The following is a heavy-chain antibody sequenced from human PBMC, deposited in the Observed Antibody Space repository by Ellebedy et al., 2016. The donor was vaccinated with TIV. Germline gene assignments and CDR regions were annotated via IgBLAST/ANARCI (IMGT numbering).Heavy chain of an antibody. CDR2: IKQDESEK. CDR1: GFSFRSYW. V-gene: IGHV3-7*01. CDR3: ATDGSYGDHLSPTHAFVM. Sequence: GGSLRLSCAASGFSFRSYWMTWVRQAPGKGLEWVANIKQDESEKFYVDSVTGRFTISRDNAKNSLYLQMNSLRAEDTAVYYCATDGSYGDHLSPTHAFVMWGQGTMVTVSA. J-gene: IGHJ3*02. D-gene: IGHD1-26*01.